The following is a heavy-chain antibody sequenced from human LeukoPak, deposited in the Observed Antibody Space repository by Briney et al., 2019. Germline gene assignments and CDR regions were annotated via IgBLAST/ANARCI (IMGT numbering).Heavy chain of an antibody. D-gene: IGHD1-1*01. J-gene: IGHJ4*02. Sequence: ASVKVSCKPSGYTFTDYYIHWVRQPPGKGLEWMAGIDHENGAEVSAQKVEGRVTMTKDTSTDTAYMELSGLRPDDTAIYYCATEGDYSLDYWGQGTLVTVSS. CDR2: IDHENGAE. V-gene: IGHV1-24*01. CDR1: GYTFTDYY. CDR3: ATEGDYSLDY.